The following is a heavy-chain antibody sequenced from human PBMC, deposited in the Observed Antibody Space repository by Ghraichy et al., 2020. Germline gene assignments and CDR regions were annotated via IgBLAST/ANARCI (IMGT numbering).Heavy chain of an antibody. J-gene: IGHJ4*02. CDR1: GFTFNRYW. CDR3: AREYCRGGSCFFGTGGSHFDY. V-gene: IGHV3-74*01. D-gene: IGHD2-15*01. Sequence: GGSLILSCAASGFTFNRYWMHWVRQAPGEGLVWVSRINTGGTNLIYADSVKGRFTISRDNAKNTLFLQMNSLRAEDTAVYYCAREYCRGGSCFFGTGGSHFDYWGQGTLVSVSS. CDR2: INTGGTNL.